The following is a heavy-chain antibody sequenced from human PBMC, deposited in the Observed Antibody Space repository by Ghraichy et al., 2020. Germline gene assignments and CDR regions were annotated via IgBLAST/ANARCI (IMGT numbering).Heavy chain of an antibody. CDR2: ISAYNGNT. CDR3: ARDDPYCSGGSCYPGDAFDI. V-gene: IGHV1-18*01. Sequence: ASVKVSCKASGYTFTSYGISWVRQAPGQGLEWMGWISAYNGNTNYAQKLQGRVTMTTDTSTSTAYMELRSLRSDDTAVYYCARDDPYCSGGSCYPGDAFDIWGQGTMVTVSS. D-gene: IGHD2-15*01. J-gene: IGHJ3*02. CDR1: GYTFTSYG.